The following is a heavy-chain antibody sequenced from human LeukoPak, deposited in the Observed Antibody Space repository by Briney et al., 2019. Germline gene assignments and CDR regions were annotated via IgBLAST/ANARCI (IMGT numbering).Heavy chain of an antibody. CDR1: GYSISSTNY. CDR3: ARKATTGPTKAAFDI. V-gene: IGHV4-28*05. D-gene: IGHD4-17*01. J-gene: IGHJ3*02. Sequence: PSETLSLTCAVSGYSISSTNYWAWIRQPPGEGLEWIGHIYYSGGIYYNPSLKSRVTMSVDTSKNQFSLKLSSVTAVDTAVYYCARKATTGPTKAAFDIWGQGTMVTVSS. CDR2: IYYSGGI.